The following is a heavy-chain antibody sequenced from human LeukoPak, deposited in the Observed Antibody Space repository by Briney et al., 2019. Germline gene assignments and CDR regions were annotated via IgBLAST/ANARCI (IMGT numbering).Heavy chain of an antibody. V-gene: IGHV4-59*12. CDR3: ARGRYSSSWYGKGFDY. CDR1: GGSISTYY. CDR2: IYYSGST. D-gene: IGHD6-13*01. Sequence: SETLSPTCTVSGGSISTYYWSWIRQPPGKGLEWIGYIYYSGSTNYNPSLKSRVTISVDTSKNQFSLKLSSVTAADTAVYYCARGRYSSSWYGKGFDYWGQGTLVTVSS. J-gene: IGHJ4*02.